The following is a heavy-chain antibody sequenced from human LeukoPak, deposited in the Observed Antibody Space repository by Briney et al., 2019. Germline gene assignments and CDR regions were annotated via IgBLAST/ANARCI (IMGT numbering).Heavy chain of an antibody. CDR3: ARDHDSSGYYLVFDY. Sequence: ASVKVSCKTSGYTFTGYYMNWVRQAPGQGLEWMGWINPNSGGTNYAQKFQGRVTMTRDTSISTAYMELSRLRSDDTAVYYCARDHDSSGYYLVFDYWGQGTLVAVSS. V-gene: IGHV1-2*02. CDR1: GYTFTGYY. D-gene: IGHD3-22*01. CDR2: INPNSGGT. J-gene: IGHJ4*02.